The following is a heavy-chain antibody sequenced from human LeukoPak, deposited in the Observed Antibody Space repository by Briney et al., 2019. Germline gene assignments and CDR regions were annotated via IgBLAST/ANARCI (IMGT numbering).Heavy chain of an antibody. J-gene: IGHJ6*03. CDR3: ARGSDSYYYYYMDV. CDR1: GASIINYY. D-gene: IGHD2-15*01. CDR2: IFYTESA. Sequence: SETLSLTCSVSGASIINYYWSWIRQPPGKGLEFIGYIFYTESANYNPSLRSRVTISVDTSKNQFSLKLSSVTAADTAVYYCARGSDSYYYYYMDVWGKGTTVTVSS. V-gene: IGHV4-59*01.